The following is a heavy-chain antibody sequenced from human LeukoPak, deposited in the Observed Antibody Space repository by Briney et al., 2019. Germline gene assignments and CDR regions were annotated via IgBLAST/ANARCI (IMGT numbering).Heavy chain of an antibody. Sequence: SETLSLTCSVSDDALTMYYWTSIRQPPGNGLEGIRDFYYSGSTNYHPSPNSRVTISVYTSKNQCSRNLSSVTPSHTSVHYCSREDDSSGYPDYWGQGTLVTVSS. CDR2: FYYSGST. D-gene: IGHD3-22*01. CDR1: DDALTMYY. V-gene: IGHV4-59*08. J-gene: IGHJ4*02. CDR3: SREDDSSGYPDY.